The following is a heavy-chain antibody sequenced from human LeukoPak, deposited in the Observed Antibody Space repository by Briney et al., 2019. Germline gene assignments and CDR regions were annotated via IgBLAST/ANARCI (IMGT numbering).Heavy chain of an antibody. Sequence: PGGSLRLSCAASGFTFSSYSTNWVRQAPGKGLEWVSSISSSSSYIYYADSVKGRFTISRDNAKNSLYLQMNSLRAEDTAVYYCARERRPYCTNGVCYYYYYYGMDVWGQGTTVTVSS. CDR1: GFTFSSYS. D-gene: IGHD2-8*01. CDR2: ISSSSSYI. V-gene: IGHV3-21*01. J-gene: IGHJ6*02. CDR3: ARERRPYCTNGVCYYYYYYGMDV.